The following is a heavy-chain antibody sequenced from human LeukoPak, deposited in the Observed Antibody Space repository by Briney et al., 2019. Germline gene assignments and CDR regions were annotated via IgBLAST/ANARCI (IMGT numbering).Heavy chain of an antibody. J-gene: IGHJ4*02. V-gene: IGHV1-2*02. Sequence: ASVKVSCKASGYTFTGYYMHWVRQAPGQELEWMGWINPNSGGTNYAQKFQGRVTMTRDTSISTAYMELSRLRSDDTAVYYCARATNWGSLDYFDYWGQGTLVTVSS. CDR2: INPNSGGT. CDR3: ARATNWGSLDYFDY. CDR1: GYTFTGYY. D-gene: IGHD7-27*01.